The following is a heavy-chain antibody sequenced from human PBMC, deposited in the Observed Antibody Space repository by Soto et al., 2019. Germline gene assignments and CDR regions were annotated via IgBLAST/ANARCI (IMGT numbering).Heavy chain of an antibody. D-gene: IGHD3-22*01. CDR2: IIPIFGTA. J-gene: IGHJ6*02. Sequence: QVQLVQSGAEVKKPGSSVKVSCKASGGTFSSYAISWVRQSPGQGLEWMGGIIPIFGTANYAQKFQGRVTITADESTSTAYMELSSLRSEDTAVYYCARDYYDSSGYYAPRYYYGMDVWGQGTTVTVSS. CDR1: GGTFSSYA. CDR3: ARDYYDSSGYYAPRYYYGMDV. V-gene: IGHV1-69*01.